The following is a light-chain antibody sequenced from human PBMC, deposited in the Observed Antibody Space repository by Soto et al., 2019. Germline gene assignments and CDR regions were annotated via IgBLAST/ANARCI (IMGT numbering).Light chain of an antibody. V-gene: IGLV2-14*01. CDR1: SSDVGGYNF. CDR3: SSYTSISTYV. Sequence: QSVLTQPDSVSGSPGQSITISCTGTSSDVGGYNFVSWYQQHPDKAPKLLIYDVTNRPSGVSNLFSGSKSGNTASLTISGLQAEDEADYDCSSYTSISTYVFGTGTQLTVL. J-gene: IGLJ1*01. CDR2: DVT.